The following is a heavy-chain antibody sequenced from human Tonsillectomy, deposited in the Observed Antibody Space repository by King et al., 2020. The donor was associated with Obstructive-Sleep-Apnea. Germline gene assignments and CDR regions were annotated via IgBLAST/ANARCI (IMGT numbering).Heavy chain of an antibody. J-gene: IGHJ3*02. CDR2: IYYSGST. CDR1: GGSISSGGYY. CDR3: ARLDSSGYDDAFDI. V-gene: IGHV4-31*03. D-gene: IGHD3-22*01. Sequence: VQLQESGPGLVKPSETLSLTCTVSGGSISSGGYYWSWIRQHPGKGLEWIGYIYYSGSTYFKPSLKSRVTISKDTAKNQFSLKLSSVTAAETAVYYCARLDSSGYDDAFDIWGQGTMVTVSS.